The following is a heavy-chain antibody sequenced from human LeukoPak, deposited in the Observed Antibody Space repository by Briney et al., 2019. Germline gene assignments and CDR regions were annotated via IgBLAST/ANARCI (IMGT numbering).Heavy chain of an antibody. V-gene: IGHV3-30-3*01. J-gene: IGHJ3*02. CDR1: GFTFSSYA. D-gene: IGHD6-13*01. Sequence: GGSLRLSCAASGFTFSSYAMHWVRRAPGKGLEWVAVISYDGSNKYYADSVKGRFTISRDNSKNTLYLQMNSLRAEDTAVYYCARDSASGVAAAGTAHAFDIWGQGTMVTVSS. CDR2: ISYDGSNK. CDR3: ARDSASGVAAAGTAHAFDI.